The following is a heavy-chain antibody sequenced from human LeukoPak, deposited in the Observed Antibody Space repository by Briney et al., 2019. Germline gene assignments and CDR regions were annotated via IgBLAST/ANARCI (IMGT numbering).Heavy chain of an antibody. V-gene: IGHV1-2*02. D-gene: IGHD3-22*01. CDR3: ARVQRYYDSSGLTT. Sequence: ASVKVSCKASGYTFTGYYMHWVRQAPGQELEWMGWINPNSGGTNYAQKFQGRVTMTRDTSISTAYMELSRLRSDDTAVYYCARVQRYYDSSGLTTWGQGTLVTVSS. CDR2: INPNSGGT. CDR1: GYTFTGYY. J-gene: IGHJ5*02.